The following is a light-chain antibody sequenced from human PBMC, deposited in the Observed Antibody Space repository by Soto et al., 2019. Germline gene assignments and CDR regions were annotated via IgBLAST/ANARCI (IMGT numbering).Light chain of an antibody. J-gene: IGLJ2*01. CDR2: AND. CDR3: AVWDDNLRGL. V-gene: IGLV1-44*01. CDR1: RSNIGGNA. Sequence: QSVLTQPPSVSGTPGQRVTISCSGSRSNIGGNAVTWYQQVPGTAPKLLIYANDQRPSGISDRFSVSKSSTSASLDLSGLQSEDEADYYCAVWDDNLRGLFGGGTQLTVL.